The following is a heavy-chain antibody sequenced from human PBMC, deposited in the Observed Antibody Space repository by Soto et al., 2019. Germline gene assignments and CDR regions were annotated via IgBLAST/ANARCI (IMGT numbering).Heavy chain of an antibody. J-gene: IGHJ6*02. CDR1: GGSINSGDYY. CDR3: ARSMAPYNSYALDV. CDR2: LYHSGST. Sequence: QVQLQESGPGLVKPSQTLSLTSTVSGGSINSGDYYWTWIRQPPGKGLEWIGFLYHSGSTFYNPSLKSRVTISVDTSKKQFSLKLSSVTAADTAVYYCARSMAPYNSYALDVWGQGTTVTVSS. D-gene: IGHD2-8*01. V-gene: IGHV4-30-4*01.